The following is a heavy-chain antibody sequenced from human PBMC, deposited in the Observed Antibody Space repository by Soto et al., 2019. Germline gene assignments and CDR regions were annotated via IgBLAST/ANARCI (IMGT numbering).Heavy chain of an antibody. V-gene: IGHV4-59*01. CDR2: IYYSGST. Sequence: PSETLSLTCTVSGGSISSYYWSWIRQPPGKGLEWIGYIYYSGSTNYNPSLKSRVTISVDTSKNQFSLKLSSVTAADTAVYYCASSYDILIGIDYWGQGTLVTRLL. J-gene: IGHJ4*02. CDR3: ASSYDILIGIDY. CDR1: GGSISSYY. D-gene: IGHD3-9*01.